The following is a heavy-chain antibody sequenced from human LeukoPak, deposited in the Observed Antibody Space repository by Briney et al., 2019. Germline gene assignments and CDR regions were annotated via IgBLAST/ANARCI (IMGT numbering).Heavy chain of an antibody. D-gene: IGHD6-19*01. CDR3: ARDVGGSIRGAVAGWDY. Sequence: GASVKGSCKASGYTFANYGISWVRQAPGQGLEWLGWSTPYNGNTKYAQKVQGRVTMTTDTSTNTAYMELTTLRSDDTAVHYCARDVGGSIRGAVAGWDYWGQGTPVTVSS. CDR1: GYTFANYG. V-gene: IGHV1-18*01. J-gene: IGHJ4*02. CDR2: STPYNGNT.